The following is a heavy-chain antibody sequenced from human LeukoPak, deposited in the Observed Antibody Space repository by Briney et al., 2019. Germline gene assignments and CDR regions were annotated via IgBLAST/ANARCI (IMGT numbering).Heavy chain of an antibody. CDR3: ARENPSGYYNRPIDY. D-gene: IGHD3-22*01. V-gene: IGHV4-59*01. CDR1: GASISSYY. J-gene: IGHJ4*02. Sequence: SETLSLTCTVSGASISSYYGSWIRQPPGQGLEWIGDIYYSGSIKYNPSLKSRVTMSVDTSKNQFSLKLSSVTAADTAIYYCARENPSGYYNRPIDYWGQGTLVTVSS. CDR2: IYYSGSI.